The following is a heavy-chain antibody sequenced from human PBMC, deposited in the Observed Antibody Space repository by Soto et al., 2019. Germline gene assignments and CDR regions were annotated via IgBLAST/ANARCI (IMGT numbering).Heavy chain of an antibody. CDR1: GGSISSYY. Sequence: SETLSLTCTVSGGSISSYYWSWIRQPPGKGLEWIGYIYYSGSTNYNPSLKSRVTISVDTSKNQFSLKLSSVTAADTAVYYCARSLVFGGTNDYWGQGTQVTVS. V-gene: IGHV4-59*01. J-gene: IGHJ4*02. D-gene: IGHD3-16*01. CDR2: IYYSGST. CDR3: ARSLVFGGTNDY.